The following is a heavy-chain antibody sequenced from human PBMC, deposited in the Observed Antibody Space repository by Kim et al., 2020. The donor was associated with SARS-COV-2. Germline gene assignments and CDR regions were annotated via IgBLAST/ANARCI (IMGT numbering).Heavy chain of an antibody. Sequence: ASVKVSCKASGYTFTAYFIHWVRQGPGQGLEWMGWLNPKSGDTTYAQKFQGRVTMTSDTSITTAYMEVSELRSDDTAVYYCARSVASSPHDYWGQGTLVT. J-gene: IGHJ4*02. V-gene: IGHV1-2*02. CDR3: ARSVASSPHDY. CDR1: GYTFTAYF. D-gene: IGHD6-19*01. CDR2: LNPKSGDT.